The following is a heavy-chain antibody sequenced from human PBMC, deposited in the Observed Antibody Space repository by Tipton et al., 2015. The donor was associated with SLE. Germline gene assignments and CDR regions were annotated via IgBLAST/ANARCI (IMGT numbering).Heavy chain of an antibody. Sequence: TLSLTCAVYGGSFSGYYWGWIRQPPGKGLEWIGSIYYSGSTYYNPSLKSRVTISVDTSKNQFSLKLSSVTAADTAVYYCARRSWSSGWPRGQYFQHWGQGTLVTVSS. CDR1: GGSFSGYY. CDR2: IYYSGST. V-gene: IGHV4-34*01. CDR3: ARRSWSSGWPRGQYFQH. D-gene: IGHD6-19*01. J-gene: IGHJ1*01.